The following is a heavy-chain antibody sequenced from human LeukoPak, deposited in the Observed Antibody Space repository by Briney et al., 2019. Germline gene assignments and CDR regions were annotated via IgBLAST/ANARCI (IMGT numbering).Heavy chain of an antibody. CDR1: GYIFINYG. Sequence: ASVKVSCKASGYIFINYGINWVRQAPGQGLEWMGWISPYNGNTNYAQELQGRVTITTDESTSTAYMELSSLRSEDTAVYYCARGPLGRRGYSGYVTFDYWGQGTLVTVSS. D-gene: IGHD5-12*01. CDR3: ARGPLGRRGYSGYVTFDY. CDR2: ISPYNGNT. V-gene: IGHV1-18*01. J-gene: IGHJ4*02.